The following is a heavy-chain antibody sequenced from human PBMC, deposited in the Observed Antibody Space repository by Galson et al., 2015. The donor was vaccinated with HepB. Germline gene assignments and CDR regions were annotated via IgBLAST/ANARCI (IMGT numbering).Heavy chain of an antibody. CDR3: VLDSAGGPEY. J-gene: IGHJ4*02. Sequence: SLRLSCATSGFTFSDYWMDWVRQAPGKGPEWVGRIRNKAKSYSTEYAASVAGRFVVSRDDSRSSLYLQMNRLKSDDTAIYYCVLDSAGGPEYWGQGTLVTVSS. CDR1: GFTFSDYW. V-gene: IGHV3-72*01. CDR2: IRNKAKSYST. D-gene: IGHD3-10*01.